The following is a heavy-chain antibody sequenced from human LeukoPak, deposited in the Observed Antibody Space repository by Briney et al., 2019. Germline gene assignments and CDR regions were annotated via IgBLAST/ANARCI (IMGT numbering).Heavy chain of an antibody. CDR1: GFTFSSYA. CDR2: IIGSGGST. D-gene: IGHD7-27*01. CDR3: AKDKNWAFDY. Sequence: GGSLSLSCVVSGFTFSSYAMSWVRQAPGKGLEWVSVIIGSGGSTYYADSVKGRFTIPRDNSKNTLYLQMNSLRAEDTAVYYCAKDKNWAFDYWGQGTLVTVSS. V-gene: IGHV3-23*01. J-gene: IGHJ4*02.